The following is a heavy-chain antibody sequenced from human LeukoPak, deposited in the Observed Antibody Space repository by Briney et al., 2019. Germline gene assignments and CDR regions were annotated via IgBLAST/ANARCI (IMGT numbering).Heavy chain of an antibody. Sequence: PGGSLRLSCAASGFTLSSYAMSWVRQAPGKGLEWVSAISGSGGSTYYADSVKGRFTISRDNSKNTLYLQMNSLRAEDTAVYYCAKDLTYYDFWSADYWGQGTLVTVSS. CDR2: ISGSGGST. J-gene: IGHJ4*02. V-gene: IGHV3-23*01. D-gene: IGHD3-3*01. CDR3: AKDLTYYDFWSADY. CDR1: GFTLSSYA.